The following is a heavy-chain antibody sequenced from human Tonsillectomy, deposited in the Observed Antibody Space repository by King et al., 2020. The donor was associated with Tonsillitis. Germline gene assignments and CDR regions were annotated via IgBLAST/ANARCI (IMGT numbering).Heavy chain of an antibody. V-gene: IGHV3-30-3*01. CDR1: GFTFSNYA. Sequence: VQLVESGGGVVQPGRSLRLSCAASGFTFSNYAMHWVRQAPGKGLEWVAVISYDGSNKYYADSVKGRFTFSRDNSKNKLYLQMNSLRAEDTAVYYCARDGRELTGDYYFDYWGQGTLVTVSS. CDR3: ARDGRELTGDYYFDY. CDR2: ISYDGSNK. D-gene: IGHD1-20*01. J-gene: IGHJ4*02.